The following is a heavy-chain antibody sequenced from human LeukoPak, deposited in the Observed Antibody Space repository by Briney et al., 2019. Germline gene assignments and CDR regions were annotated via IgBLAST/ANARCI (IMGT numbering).Heavy chain of an antibody. CDR3: AKDDWEVAHG. J-gene: IGHJ4*02. V-gene: IGHV3-23*01. CDR1: GFTFSSHA. Sequence: GGSLRLSCAASGFTFSSHAMSWVRQAPGKGLEWVSAISTSGGGTYYADSVKGRFTISRDNSKNTLYLQMNSLRAEDTAVYYCAKDDWEVAHGWGQGTLVTVSS. D-gene: IGHD1-26*01. CDR2: ISTSGGGT.